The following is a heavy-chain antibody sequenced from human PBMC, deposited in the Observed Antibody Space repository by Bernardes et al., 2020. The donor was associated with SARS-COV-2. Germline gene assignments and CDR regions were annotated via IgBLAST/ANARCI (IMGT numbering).Heavy chain of an antibody. CDR1: GFSFSDYW. Sequence: GGSLRLSCAASGFSFSDYWMHWVRQAPGKGLMWVSRINGGGSGVNYADSVKGRFTISRDNAKNTLYLQMSSLSAEDTAVYYCTRGPLSGYGSFGVWGQGTLVTVSS. J-gene: IGHJ4*02. CDR3: TRGPLSGYGSFGV. V-gene: IGHV3-74*01. CDR2: INGGGSGV. D-gene: IGHD5-12*01.